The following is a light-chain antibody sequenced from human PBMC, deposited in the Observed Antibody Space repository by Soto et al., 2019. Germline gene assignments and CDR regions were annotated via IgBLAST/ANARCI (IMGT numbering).Light chain of an antibody. J-gene: IGKJ4*02. CDR1: QSVTSN. Sequence: DIVLTQYPANLFLSPGARTTLSCRARQSVTSNLAWYQHKPGQAPRLLIYHASTRATGIPARFSGSGSGTEFTLTISRLQSEDFAVYYCQQYGTSPLTVGGGTKVDIK. CDR3: QQYGTSPLT. V-gene: IGKV3-15*01. CDR2: HAS.